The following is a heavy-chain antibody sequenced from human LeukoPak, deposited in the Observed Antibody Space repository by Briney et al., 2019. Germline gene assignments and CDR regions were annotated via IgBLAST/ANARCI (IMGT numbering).Heavy chain of an antibody. CDR2: INHSGST. CDR3: ARGVSIYYMDV. V-gene: IGHV4-34*01. D-gene: IGHD2/OR15-2a*01. CDR1: GGSFSGYY. J-gene: IGHJ6*03. Sequence: SETLSLTCAVYGGSFSGYYWSWIRQPLGKGLEWIGEINHSGSTNYNPSLKSRVTISVDTSKNQFSLKLSSVTAADTAVYYCARGVSIYYMDVWGKGTTVTVSS.